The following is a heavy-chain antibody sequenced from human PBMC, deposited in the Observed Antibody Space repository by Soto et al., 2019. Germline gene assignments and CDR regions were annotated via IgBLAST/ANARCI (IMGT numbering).Heavy chain of an antibody. Sequence: GASVKVSCKASGYTFTSYAMHWVRQAPGQRLEWMGWINAGNGNTKYSQKFQGRVTITRDTSASTAYMELSSLRSEDTAVYYCARGPVYRGAFDIWGQGTMVTVSS. D-gene: IGHD4-4*01. CDR1: GYTFTSYA. V-gene: IGHV1-3*01. CDR3: ARGPVYRGAFDI. CDR2: INAGNGNT. J-gene: IGHJ3*02.